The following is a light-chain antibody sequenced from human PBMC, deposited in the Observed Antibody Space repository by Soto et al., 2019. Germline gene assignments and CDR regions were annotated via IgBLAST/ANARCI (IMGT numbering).Light chain of an antibody. CDR2: DAS. Sequence: DIQLTQSPSTLSASVGDRITITCRASQSIGTWLAWYQHRPGEGPKLLIHDASSLESGVPSRFSGSGSATEFSLTISSLESGDSGTYHCQQYATSAPSTFGQGTKVEIK. CDR3: QQYATSAPST. J-gene: IGKJ1*01. V-gene: IGKV1-5*01. CDR1: QSIGTW.